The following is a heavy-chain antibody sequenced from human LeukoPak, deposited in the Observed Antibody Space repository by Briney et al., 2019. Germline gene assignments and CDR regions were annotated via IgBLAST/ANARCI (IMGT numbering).Heavy chain of an antibody. Sequence: PSETLSLTCTFSGDSTSSYYWSWIRQPPGKGLEWIGNVYYSGTTNYNPSLKSRVTILVDMSKSQFSLKLYSVTAADTAVYYCAREVANKAVDYWGQGTLVTVSS. V-gene: IGHV4-59*01. D-gene: IGHD2/OR15-2a*01. CDR3: AREVANKAVDY. CDR2: VYYSGTT. J-gene: IGHJ4*02. CDR1: GDSTSSYY.